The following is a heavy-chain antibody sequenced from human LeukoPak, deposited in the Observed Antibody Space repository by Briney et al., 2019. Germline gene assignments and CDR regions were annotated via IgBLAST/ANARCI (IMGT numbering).Heavy chain of an antibody. V-gene: IGHV3-21*01. Sequence: PGGSLRLSCVASGFTFSTYSMNWVRQAPGKGLEWVSFISTSSNYIYYADSVKGRFTISRDNAKNSLHLQMNSLRAEDTAVYYCARDNWIEAHYFDYWGQGTLVAVSS. CDR3: ARDNWIEAHYFDY. CDR1: GFTFSTYS. J-gene: IGHJ4*02. CDR2: ISTSSNYI. D-gene: IGHD1-20*01.